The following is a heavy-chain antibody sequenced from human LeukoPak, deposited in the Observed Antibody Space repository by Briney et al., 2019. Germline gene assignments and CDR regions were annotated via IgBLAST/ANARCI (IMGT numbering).Heavy chain of an antibody. Sequence: SETLSLTCTVSGGSISSYYWSWSRQPPGKGLEWIGYIYYSGSTNYNPSLKSRVTISVDTSKNQFSLKLSSVTAADTAVYYCARRGRSSTFDYWGQGTLVTVSS. J-gene: IGHJ4*02. CDR1: GGSISSYY. D-gene: IGHD1-1*01. CDR2: IYYSGST. V-gene: IGHV4-59*01. CDR3: ARRGRSSTFDY.